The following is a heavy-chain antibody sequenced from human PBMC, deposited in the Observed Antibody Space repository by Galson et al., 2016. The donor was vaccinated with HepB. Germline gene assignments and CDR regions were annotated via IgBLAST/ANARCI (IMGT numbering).Heavy chain of an antibody. CDR2: SSAYNGNK. V-gene: IGHV1-18*01. CDR1: GGTFDNYG. J-gene: IGHJ6*02. CDR3: ARDRRVALFGMDV. D-gene: IGHD3-3*01. Sequence: SVKVSCKASGGTFDNYGISWVRQAPGQGLEWMGWSSAYNGNKKYAQKFQGRVIMTTDTSTSTEYMELRSLRPDDTAVYYCARDRRVALFGMDVWGQGTTVTVPS.